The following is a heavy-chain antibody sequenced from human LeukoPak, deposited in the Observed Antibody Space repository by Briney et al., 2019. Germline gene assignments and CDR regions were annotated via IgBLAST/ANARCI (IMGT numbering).Heavy chain of an antibody. CDR2: ISYDGSNK. V-gene: IGHV3-30*03. CDR1: GFTFSSYG. J-gene: IGHJ4*02. Sequence: GGSLRLSCAASGFTFSSYGMHRVRQAPGKGLEWVAVISYDGSNKYYADSVKGRFTISRDNSKNTLYLQMNSLRAEDTAVYYCARGGYYYDSSGLVDYWGQGTLVTVSS. D-gene: IGHD3-22*01. CDR3: ARGGYYYDSSGLVDY.